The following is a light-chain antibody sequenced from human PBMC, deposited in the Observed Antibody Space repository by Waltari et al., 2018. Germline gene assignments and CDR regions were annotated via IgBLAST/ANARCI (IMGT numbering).Light chain of an antibody. CDR1: GCDFV. CDR2: AFN. V-gene: IGLV2-14*03. CDR3: SSFTTTTPLSI. J-gene: IGLJ2*01. Sequence: QSVLTQPASVPGSPGQSITLHCRGIGCDFVSRHQQHPGKAPRPILYAFNLLPTGVSPRFSGAKTGSTASLTISRLEGDDEADYYCSSFTTTTPLSIFGGGTRLTVL.